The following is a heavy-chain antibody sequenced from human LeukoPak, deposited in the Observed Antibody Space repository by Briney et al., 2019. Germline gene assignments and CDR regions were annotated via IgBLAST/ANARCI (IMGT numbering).Heavy chain of an antibody. CDR2: IYTSGST. CDR3: ARGDYYDSSGYPDY. J-gene: IGHJ4*02. Sequence: SETLSLTCTVSGGSISSGSYYWSWIRQPAGKGLEWIGRIYTSGSTNYNPSLKSRVTISVDTSKNQFSLKLSSVTAADTAVYYCARGDYYDSSGYPDYWGQGTLVTVSS. CDR1: GGSISSGSYY. V-gene: IGHV4-61*02. D-gene: IGHD3-22*01.